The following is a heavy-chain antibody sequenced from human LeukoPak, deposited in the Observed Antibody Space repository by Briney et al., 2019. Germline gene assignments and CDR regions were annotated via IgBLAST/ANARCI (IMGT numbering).Heavy chain of an antibody. CDR3: ARSSLDSSGYYFDY. J-gene: IGHJ4*02. CDR2: ISYDGSNK. CDR1: GFTFSSYG. V-gene: IGHV3-30*19. D-gene: IGHD3-22*01. Sequence: PGRSLRLSCAASGFTFSSYGMHWVRQAPGKGLEWVAVISYDGSNKYYADSVKGRFTISRDNSKNTLYLQMNSLRAEDTAVYYCARSSLDSSGYYFDYWGQGTLVTVSS.